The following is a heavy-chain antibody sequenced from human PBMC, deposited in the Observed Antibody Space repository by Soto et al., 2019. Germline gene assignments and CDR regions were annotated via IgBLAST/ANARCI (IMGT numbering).Heavy chain of an antibody. Sequence: PWGALRLSCAASGFTFSNAWMCWVRQAPGKGLEWVGRIKSKTDGGTTDYAAPVKGRFTISRDDSKNTLYLQMNSPKTEDTAVYYCTTMDYDFWSGYPYYYYMDVWGKGTTVTVSS. J-gene: IGHJ6*03. CDR3: TTMDYDFWSGYPYYYYMDV. V-gene: IGHV3-15*01. CDR2: IKSKTDGGTT. CDR1: GFTFSNAW. D-gene: IGHD3-3*01.